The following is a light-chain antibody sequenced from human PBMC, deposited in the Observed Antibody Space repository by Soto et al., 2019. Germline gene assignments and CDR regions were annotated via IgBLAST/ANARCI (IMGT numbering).Light chain of an antibody. CDR2: KTS. Sequence: DIQLTQSPSTLSASVGDRVTITCRASQSISSWLAWYQQKPGKAPKSLIYKTSNLESGVPSRFSCSGSGTEFTLTISSLQPDDFATYYCQYYNNYCWTFGQGTKVEIK. V-gene: IGKV1-5*03. CDR3: QYYNNYCWT. J-gene: IGKJ1*01. CDR1: QSISSW.